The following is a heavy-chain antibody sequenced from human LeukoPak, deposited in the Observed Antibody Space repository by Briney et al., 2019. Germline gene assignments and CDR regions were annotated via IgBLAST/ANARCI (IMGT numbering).Heavy chain of an antibody. J-gene: IGHJ4*02. CDR1: GGTFSSYA. V-gene: IGHV1-69*04. Sequence: GSSVKVSCKASGGTFSSYAISWVRQAPGQGLEWMGRIIPILGIANYAQKFQGRVTITADKSTSTAYMELSSLRSEDTAVYYCARDSGSKQLLLWGGNFDYWGQGTLVTVSS. CDR2: IIPILGIA. CDR3: ARDSGSKQLLLWGGNFDY. D-gene: IGHD2-2*01.